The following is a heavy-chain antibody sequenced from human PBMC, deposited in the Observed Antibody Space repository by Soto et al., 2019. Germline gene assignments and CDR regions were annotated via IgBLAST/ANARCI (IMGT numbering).Heavy chain of an antibody. CDR2: ISYDGTNK. CDR1: GFTFRSYA. Sequence: QVQLVESGGGVVQPGRSLRLSCAASGFTFRSYAMDWVRQAPGKGLEWVAVISYDGTNKYYVDSVKGRFTISRDNSKNTLSLQMNSLRPEDTAVYYCARGDSNSWSDFWGQGTLVTVSS. D-gene: IGHD6-13*01. CDR3: ARGDSNSWSDF. V-gene: IGHV3-30*01. J-gene: IGHJ4*02.